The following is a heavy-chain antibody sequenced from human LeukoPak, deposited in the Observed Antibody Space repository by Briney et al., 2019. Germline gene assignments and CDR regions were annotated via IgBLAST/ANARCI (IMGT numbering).Heavy chain of an antibody. J-gene: IGHJ4*02. Sequence: ASVKVSCKASGYTFTTSGINWVRQAPGQGLEWMGCINVYNGNTNYAQKFQGRITMTRDTSTSTAYMELRSLKSNDTAVYYCARGLVVPAAMGEFDYWDQGTLIAVSS. CDR3: ARGLVVPAAMGEFDY. D-gene: IGHD2-2*01. CDR1: GYTFTTSG. CDR2: INVYNGNT. V-gene: IGHV1-18*01.